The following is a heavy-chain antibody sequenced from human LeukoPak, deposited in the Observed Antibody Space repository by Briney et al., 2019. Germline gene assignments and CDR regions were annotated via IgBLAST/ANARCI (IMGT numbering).Heavy chain of an antibody. J-gene: IGHJ4*02. CDR1: GFTFSTYG. Sequence: PGGSLRLSCAASGFTFSTYGMHWVRQAPGKGLEWVASISYDGSNKYYADSVKGRLTISRDNSKNTLYLQMNSLRAEDTAVYYCAKDRDGDCYFDYWGQGTLVTVSS. CDR2: ISYDGSNK. CDR3: AKDRDGDCYFDY. V-gene: IGHV3-30*18. D-gene: IGHD4-17*01.